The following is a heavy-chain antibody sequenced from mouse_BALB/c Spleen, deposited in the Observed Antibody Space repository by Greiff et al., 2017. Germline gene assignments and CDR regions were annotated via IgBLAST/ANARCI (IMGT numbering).Heavy chain of an antibody. V-gene: IGHV1-9*01. D-gene: IGHD1-1*01. J-gene: IGHJ4*01. CDR1: GYTFSSYW. CDR3: ARKDYYGSSHAMDY. Sequence: QVQLQQSGAELMKPGASVKISCKATGYTFSSYWIEWVKQRPGHGLEWIGEILPGSGSTNYNEKFKGKATFTADTSSNTAYMQLSSLTSEDSAVYYCARKDYYGSSHAMDYWGQGTSVTVSS. CDR2: ILPGSGST.